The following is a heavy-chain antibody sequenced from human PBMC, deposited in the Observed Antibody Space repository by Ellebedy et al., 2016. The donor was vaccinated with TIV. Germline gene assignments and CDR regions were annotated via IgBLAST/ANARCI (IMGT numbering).Heavy chain of an antibody. CDR3: ATGGVLAATFFDY. Sequence: SVKVSXXASGFTFTNSAVQWVRQARGQRLEWIGWIVVGSGNTNYAQKFQERVTITRDMSTSTAYMELSSLRSEDSAVYYCATGGVLAATFFDYWGQGSLVTVSS. CDR1: GFTFTNSA. CDR2: IVVGSGNT. V-gene: IGHV1-58*01. D-gene: IGHD2-15*01. J-gene: IGHJ4*02.